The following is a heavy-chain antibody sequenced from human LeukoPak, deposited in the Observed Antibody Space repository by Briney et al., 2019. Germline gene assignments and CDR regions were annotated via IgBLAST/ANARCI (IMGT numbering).Heavy chain of an antibody. J-gene: IGHJ6*02. Sequence: GGSLRLSCAASGLTFDDYAMHWVRQAPGKGLEWVSGISWISDSIDYADSVKGRFTIPRDNAKTSLYLQMNSLRAEDTALYYCAKGIRGATIRDGMDVWGQGTTVTVSS. V-gene: IGHV3-9*01. CDR1: GLTFDDYA. CDR3: AKGIRGATIRDGMDV. D-gene: IGHD5-12*01. CDR2: ISWISDSI.